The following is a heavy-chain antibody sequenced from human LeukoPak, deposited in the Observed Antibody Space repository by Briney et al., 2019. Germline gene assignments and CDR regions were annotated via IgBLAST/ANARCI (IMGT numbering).Heavy chain of an antibody. D-gene: IGHD3-22*01. CDR2: IYYSGST. J-gene: IGHJ4*02. Sequence: ASETLSLTCTVSGGSISSSSYYWGWIRQPPGKGLEWIGSIYYSGSTYYNPSLKSRVTISVDTSKNQFSLKLSSVTAADTAVYYCARELDVYYDSSGGGEDFDYWGQGTLVTVSS. CDR1: GGSISSSSYY. CDR3: ARELDVYYDSSGGGEDFDY. V-gene: IGHV4-39*07.